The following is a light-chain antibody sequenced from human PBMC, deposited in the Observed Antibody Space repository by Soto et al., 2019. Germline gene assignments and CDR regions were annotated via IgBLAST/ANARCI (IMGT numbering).Light chain of an antibody. V-gene: IGKV3-20*01. CDR2: RAS. Sequence: TVLTQSPGTLSLSPGERATLSCRASQSVSSSSLAWYQQKPGQAPRLLIYRASSRATGIPDRFSGSGSGTDFPLTISRLEPEDFAVYYCQQSGSSPPSWTFGQGTKVEIK. CDR1: QSVSSSS. CDR3: QQSGSSPPSWT. J-gene: IGKJ1*01.